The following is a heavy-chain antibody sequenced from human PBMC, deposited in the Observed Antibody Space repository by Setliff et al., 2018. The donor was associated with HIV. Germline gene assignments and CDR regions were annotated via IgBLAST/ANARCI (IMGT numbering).Heavy chain of an antibody. D-gene: IGHD3-10*01. CDR1: GGSLSGYY. V-gene: IGHV4-34*01. J-gene: IGHJ4*02. CDR3: ARGAGYYGSGSSLPLGY. Sequence: SETLSLTCAVYGGSLSGYYWSWIRQPPGKGLEWFGEINHSGSTNYNPSLKSRVTISVDTSKNQFSLKLNSVTAADTAVYYCARGAGYYGSGSSLPLGYWGQGTLVTVSS. CDR2: INHSGST.